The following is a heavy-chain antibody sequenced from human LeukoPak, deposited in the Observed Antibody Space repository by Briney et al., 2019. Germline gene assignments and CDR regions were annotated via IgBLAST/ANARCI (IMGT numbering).Heavy chain of an antibody. Sequence: GGSLRLSCAASGFTFSDYDVSWIRQAPGKGLEWVSYVSSSSSYTNYADSVKGRFTISRDNAKNSLYLQMNSLRAEDTAVYYCARVGSMVRGPNYFDYWGQGTLVTVSS. J-gene: IGHJ4*02. D-gene: IGHD3-10*01. CDR3: ARVGSMVRGPNYFDY. CDR1: GFTFSDYD. V-gene: IGHV3-11*06. CDR2: VSSSSSYT.